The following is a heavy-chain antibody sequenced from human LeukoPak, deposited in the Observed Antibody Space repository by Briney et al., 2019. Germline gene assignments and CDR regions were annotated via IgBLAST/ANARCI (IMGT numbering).Heavy chain of an antibody. J-gene: IGHJ5*02. CDR3: ARDSSSSYFNWFDP. D-gene: IGHD6-6*01. Sequence: SETLSLTCTVSGGSISSYYWSWIRQPPGKGLEWIGYIYYSGSTNYNPSLKSRVTISVDTSKNQFSLKLSSVTAADTAVYYCARDSSSSYFNWFDPWGQGTLVTVPS. CDR1: GGSISSYY. V-gene: IGHV4-59*01. CDR2: IYYSGST.